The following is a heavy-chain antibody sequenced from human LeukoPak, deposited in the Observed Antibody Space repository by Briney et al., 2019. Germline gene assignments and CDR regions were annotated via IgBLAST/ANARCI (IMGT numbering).Heavy chain of an antibody. CDR3: ARDTAAIDGYSDY. V-gene: IGHV3-33*01. D-gene: IGHD5-24*01. Sequence: GSLRLSCAASGFTFSSYGMHWVRQAPGKGLEWVAVIWYDGSNKYYADSVKGRFTISRDNSKNTLYLQMNSLRAEDTAVCYCARDTAAIDGYSDYWGQGTLVTVSS. CDR2: IWYDGSNK. J-gene: IGHJ4*02. CDR1: GFTFSSYG.